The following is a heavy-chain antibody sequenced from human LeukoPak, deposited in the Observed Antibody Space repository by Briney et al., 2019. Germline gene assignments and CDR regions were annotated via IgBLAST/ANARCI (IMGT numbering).Heavy chain of an antibody. V-gene: IGHV4-59*08. D-gene: IGHD6-19*01. CDR2: IYYRGTT. CDR3: ARHASQGLNKPLDY. CDR1: GGSISSYY. J-gene: IGHJ4*02. Sequence: SETLSLTCTVSGGSISSYYWSWIRQPPGKGLEWIGYIYYRGTTNCNPSLKSRVTISVDTSKNQFSLKLSSVTAADTAVYYCARHASQGLNKPLDYWGQGTLVTASS.